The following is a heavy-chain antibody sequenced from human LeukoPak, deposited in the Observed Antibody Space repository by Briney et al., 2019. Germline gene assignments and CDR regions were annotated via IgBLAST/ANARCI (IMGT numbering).Heavy chain of an antibody. Sequence: ASVKVSCKASGFTFISSAMQWVRQARGQRLEWIGWIVVGSSNTNYAQKFRERVTITRDMSTSTAYMELSSLRSEDTVVYYCAAGNYDFWSGYPSGHMDVWGQGTTVTVSS. V-gene: IGHV1-58*02. CDR2: IVVGSSNT. J-gene: IGHJ6*02. D-gene: IGHD3-3*01. CDR3: AAGNYDFWSGYPSGHMDV. CDR1: GFTFISSA.